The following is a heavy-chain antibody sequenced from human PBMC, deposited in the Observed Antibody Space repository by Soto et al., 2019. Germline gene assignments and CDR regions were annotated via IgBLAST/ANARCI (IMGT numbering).Heavy chain of an antibody. D-gene: IGHD3-3*01. CDR1: GYTLTSFY. CDR2: INPSGGSI. J-gene: IGHJ4*02. V-gene: IGHV1-46*03. CDR3: ARLEAGSSLEWFDY. Sequence: SVEVSWEASGYTLTSFYLHWAQQAKKQGLEWMGIINPSGGSISYAQKFQGRVTMTRDTSTSTVYMELSSLRSEDTAVYYCARLEAGSSLEWFDYRGQGTLVTVSS.